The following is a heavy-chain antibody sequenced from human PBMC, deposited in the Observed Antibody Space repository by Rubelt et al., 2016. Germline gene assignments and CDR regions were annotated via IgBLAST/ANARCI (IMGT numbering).Heavy chain of an antibody. J-gene: IGHJ6*02. Sequence: EVQLVESGGGLVQPGGSLRLSCAASGFTFRTYWMHWVRQAPGKGLVWVSHMSSDGRSTSYADSVEGRFTISRDNAKNTLYLQMNSLRAEDTAVYYWARGDGYGMGVWGQGTTVIVSS. CDR3: ARGDGYGMGV. V-gene: IGHV3-74*01. CDR2: MSSDGRST. CDR1: GFTFRTYW. D-gene: IGHD5-24*01.